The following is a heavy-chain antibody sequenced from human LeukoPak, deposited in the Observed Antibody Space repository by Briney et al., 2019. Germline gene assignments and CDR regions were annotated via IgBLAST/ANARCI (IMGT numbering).Heavy chain of an antibody. J-gene: IGHJ3*02. CDR1: GGSISSGSYY. CDR3: ARDPNYYDSSGYYSYRTGDDAFDI. V-gene: IGHV4-61*02. Sequence: PSETLSLTCTVSGGSISSGSYYWSWIRQPAGKGLEWIGRIYTSGSTNYNPSLKSRVTISVDTSKNQFSLKLSSVTAADTAVYYCARDPNYYDSSGYYSYRTGDDAFDIWGQGTMVTVSS. D-gene: IGHD3-22*01. CDR2: IYTSGST.